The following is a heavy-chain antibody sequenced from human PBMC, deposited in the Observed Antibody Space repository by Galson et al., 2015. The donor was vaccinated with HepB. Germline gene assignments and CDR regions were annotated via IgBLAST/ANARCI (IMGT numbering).Heavy chain of an antibody. CDR3: AREEGGSLTQPALYYMDV. CDR2: IWYDGSNK. D-gene: IGHD5-12*01. Sequence: SLRLSCAASGFTFSNAWMNWVRQAPGKGLEWVAVIWYDGSNKYYADSVKGRFTISRDNSKNTLYLQMNSLRAEDTAVYYCAREEGGSLTQPALYYMDVWGKGTTVTVSS. J-gene: IGHJ6*03. V-gene: IGHV3-33*08. CDR1: GFTFSNAW.